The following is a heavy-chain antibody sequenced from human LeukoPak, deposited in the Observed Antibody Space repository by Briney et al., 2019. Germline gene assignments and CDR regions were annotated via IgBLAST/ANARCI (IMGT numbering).Heavy chain of an antibody. D-gene: IGHD3-10*01. Sequence: GGSLRLSCAASGFTFSNYEMNWVRQAPGKGLEWLSYISSSGSTIYYADSVKGRFTVSRGNAKNSLYLQMNSLGAEDMALYYCAREGAGIMVRGVILDYWGQGALVTVSS. CDR2: ISSSGSTI. CDR3: AREGAGIMVRGVILDY. CDR1: GFTFSNYE. V-gene: IGHV3-48*03. J-gene: IGHJ4*02.